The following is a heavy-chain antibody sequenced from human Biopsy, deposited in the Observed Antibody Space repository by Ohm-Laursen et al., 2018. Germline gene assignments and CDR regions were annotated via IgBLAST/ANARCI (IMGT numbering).Heavy chain of an antibody. CDR2: IYYSVMT. CDR3: ARDSGILNYGNFKYYHYYGMDV. V-gene: IGHV4-59*02. CDR1: SDSVTKYY. Sequence: PSDTLSLTCTVSSDSVTKYYWSWIRQPPGKGLEWIGHIYYSVMTNYNPSLQSRVSISVDTSRNQVSLTLSSVTAADTAVYYCARDSGILNYGNFKYYHYYGMDVWGQGTKVTVSS. D-gene: IGHD4-11*01. J-gene: IGHJ6*02.